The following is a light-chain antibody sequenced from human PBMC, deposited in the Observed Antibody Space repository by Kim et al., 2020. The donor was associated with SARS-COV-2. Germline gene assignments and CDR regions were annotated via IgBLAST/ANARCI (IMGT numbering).Light chain of an antibody. V-gene: IGLV3-21*04. J-gene: IGLJ3*02. CDR2: YDG. Sequence: SYELTQPPSVSVAPGKTARITCGGNNIGSKSVHWYQQRPGQAPILVIYYDGGRPSGIPERFSGSNSGNTATLTISRVEAGDEADYYCQVWDSSSDHVVFG. CDR1: NIGSKS. CDR3: QVWDSSSDHVV.